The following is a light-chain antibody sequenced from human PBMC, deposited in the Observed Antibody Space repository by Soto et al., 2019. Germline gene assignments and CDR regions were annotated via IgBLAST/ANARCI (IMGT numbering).Light chain of an antibody. CDR1: SSDVGAYDY. CDR2: EVS. J-gene: IGLJ2*01. Sequence: QSVLTQPPSASGSPGQSVTISCTGTSSDVGAYDYVSWYQQHPGKAPKLMIFEVSKRPSGVPGRFSGSKSGNTASLTVSGLQSDDEGDYFCSSYAGSNNYVIFGGGTKLTVL. CDR3: SSYAGSNNYVI. V-gene: IGLV2-8*01.